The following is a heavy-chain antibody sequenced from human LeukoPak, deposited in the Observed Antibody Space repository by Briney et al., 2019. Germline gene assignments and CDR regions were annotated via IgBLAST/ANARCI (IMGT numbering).Heavy chain of an antibody. CDR2: ISYDGSNK. J-gene: IGHJ6*02. D-gene: IGHD1-14*01. CDR3: AKVSGGGLYYDGMDV. V-gene: IGHV3-30-3*01. Sequence: PGRSLRLSCVASGFTFSSYSMHWVRQAPGKGLEWVAVISYDGSNKYYADSVKGRFTISRDSSKNTLYLQMNSLRAEDTAVYYCAKVSGGGLYYDGMDVWGQGTTVTVSS. CDR1: GFTFSSYS.